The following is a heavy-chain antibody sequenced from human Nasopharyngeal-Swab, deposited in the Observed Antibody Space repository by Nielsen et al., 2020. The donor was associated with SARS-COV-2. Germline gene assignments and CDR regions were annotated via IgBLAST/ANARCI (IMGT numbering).Heavy chain of an antibody. CDR3: ARDWIAQAFDI. V-gene: IGHV3-11*04. CDR1: GFTFSDYY. Sequence: RGSLRLSCAASGFTFSDYYMSWIRQAPGKGLEWVSYISSSGSTIYYADSVKGRFTISRDNAKNSLYLQMNSLRAEDTAVYYCARDWIAQAFDIWGQGTMVTVSS. J-gene: IGHJ3*02. CDR2: ISSSGSTI. D-gene: IGHD2-2*03.